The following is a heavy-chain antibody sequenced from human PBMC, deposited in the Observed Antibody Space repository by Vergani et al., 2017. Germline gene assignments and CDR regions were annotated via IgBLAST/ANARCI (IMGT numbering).Heavy chain of an antibody. Sequence: QVQLQESGPGLVKPSQTLSLTCIVSGSSINNGSYYWNWIRQPAGKRLEWIGRIYSSGSTNYNPSLKSRLTISIDTSKNQFSLKLTSVTAADTAVYYCARGAITGTTNRGDWFDPWGQGTLVTVSS. J-gene: IGHJ5*02. CDR1: GSSINNGSYY. V-gene: IGHV4-61*02. CDR3: ARGAITGTTNRGDWFDP. D-gene: IGHD1-20*01. CDR2: IYSSGST.